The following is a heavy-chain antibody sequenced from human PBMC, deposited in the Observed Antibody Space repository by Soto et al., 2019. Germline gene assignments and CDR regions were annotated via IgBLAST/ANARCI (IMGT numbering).Heavy chain of an antibody. D-gene: IGHD4-17*01. V-gene: IGHV5-51*01. CDR1: GYTFTIYW. CDR2: IYPSDSDT. CDR3: ARPANTVADHFDL. Sequence: ECLRISCQVSGYTFTIYWIGWVRQMPGKGLEWMGIIYPSDSDTRYSPSFQGQVTISADQSINTAYLQWDSLKASDTAIYYCARPANTVADHFDLWGQGTPVTVYS. J-gene: IGHJ4*02.